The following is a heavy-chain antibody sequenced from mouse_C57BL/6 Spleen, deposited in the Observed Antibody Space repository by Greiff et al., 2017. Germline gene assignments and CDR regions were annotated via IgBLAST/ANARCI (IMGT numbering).Heavy chain of an antibody. CDR1: GYTFTSYW. J-gene: IGHJ3*01. Sequence: QVQLKQSGAELVRPGSSVKLSCKASGYTFTSYWMHWVKQRPIQGLEWIGNIDPSDSETHYNQKFKDKATLTVDKSSSTAYMQLSSLTSEDSAVYYCARGGVAWFAYWGQGTLVTVSA. CDR2: IDPSDSET. CDR3: ARGGVAWFAY. V-gene: IGHV1-52*01. D-gene: IGHD1-1*01.